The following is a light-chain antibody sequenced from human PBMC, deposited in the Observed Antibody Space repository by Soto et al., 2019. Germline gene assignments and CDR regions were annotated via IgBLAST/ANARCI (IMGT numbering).Light chain of an antibody. J-gene: IGLJ1*01. V-gene: IGLV2-14*01. Sequence: LTQPASVSGSPGQSIAISCTGTRSDVGGYNYVSWYQQHPGKAPKLMVYDVSNRPSGVSNRFSGSKSGNTASLTISGLQAEDEADYYCNSYTSTSTYVFGTGTKVTVL. CDR2: DVS. CDR1: RSDVGGYNY. CDR3: NSYTSTSTYV.